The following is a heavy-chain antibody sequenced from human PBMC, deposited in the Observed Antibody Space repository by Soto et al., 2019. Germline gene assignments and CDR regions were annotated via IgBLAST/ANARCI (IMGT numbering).Heavy chain of an antibody. J-gene: IGHJ4*02. CDR3: AKVPTPATVGDDY. D-gene: IGHD5-18*01. Sequence: GGSLRLSCAASGFTFSSYGMHWVRQAPGKGLEWVAVISYDGSNKYYADSVKGRFTISRDNSKNTLYLQMNSLRAEDTAVYYCAKVPTPATVGDDYWGQGTLVTSPQ. CDR2: ISYDGSNK. V-gene: IGHV3-30*18. CDR1: GFTFSSYG.